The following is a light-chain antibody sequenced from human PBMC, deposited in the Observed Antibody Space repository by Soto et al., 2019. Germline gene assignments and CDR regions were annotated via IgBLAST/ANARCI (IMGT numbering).Light chain of an antibody. CDR1: QSVSNK. CDR3: QQYSDWPRT. V-gene: IGKV3-15*01. Sequence: EIVMTQSPATLSVSPGERVTLSCRATQSVSNKLAWYQQKPGQAPRLLIYGASSRVTGVPARFSGSGSGTDFTLTISSLQSEDFVVYYCQQYSDWPRTFGAWTKVEI. CDR2: GAS. J-gene: IGKJ4*01.